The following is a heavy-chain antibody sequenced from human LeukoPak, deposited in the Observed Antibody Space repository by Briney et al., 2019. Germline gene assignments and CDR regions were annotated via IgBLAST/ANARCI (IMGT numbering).Heavy chain of an antibody. V-gene: IGHV4-39*07. CDR2: INHSGST. J-gene: IGHJ4*02. CDR3: ARRPYSGSYLDY. Sequence: SETLSLTCTVSGGSISSGSHYWGWIRQPPGTGLEWIGEINHSGSTNYNPSLKSRVTISVETSKNQFSLKLSSVTAADTAVYYCARRPYSGSYLDYWGQGTLVTVSS. CDR1: GGSISSGSHY. D-gene: IGHD1-26*01.